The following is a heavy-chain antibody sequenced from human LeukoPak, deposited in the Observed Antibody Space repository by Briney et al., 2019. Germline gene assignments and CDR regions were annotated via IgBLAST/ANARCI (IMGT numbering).Heavy chain of an antibody. V-gene: IGHV2-70*04. J-gene: IGHJ4*02. Sequence: SGPTLVNPTQTLTLTCTFSGFSLSTSGMRVSWIRQPPGKALEWLARIDWDDDKFYSTSLKTRLTISKDASKNQVVLTMTNMDPVDTATYYCARLNSGTYLDYWGQGTLVTVSS. CDR3: ARLNSGTYLDY. CDR2: IDWDDDK. D-gene: IGHD1-26*01. CDR1: GFSLSTSGMR.